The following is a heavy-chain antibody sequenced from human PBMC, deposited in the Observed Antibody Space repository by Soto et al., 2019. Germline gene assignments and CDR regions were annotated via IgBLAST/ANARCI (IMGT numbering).Heavy chain of an antibody. CDR3: ARDTHDSSGSFHRYFDY. CDR2: IHPSGGST. V-gene: IGHV1-46*01. D-gene: IGHD1-26*01. CDR1: GYIFTSSY. J-gene: IGHJ4*02. Sequence: QVQLVQSGTEVKKPGASVKISCKASGYIFTSSYMHWVRQAPGQGLEWMAIIHPSGGSTTYAQKFQGRVTMTRATSTSTVYLEMSSLTSEDTAMYYCARDTHDSSGSFHRYFDYWGQGTLVTVSS.